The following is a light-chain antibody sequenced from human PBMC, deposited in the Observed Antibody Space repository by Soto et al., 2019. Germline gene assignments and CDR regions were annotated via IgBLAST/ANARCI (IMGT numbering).Light chain of an antibody. Sequence: EMVMTQSPATLSVSPGERATLSCRASQSVSSNLAWYQHKPGQAPRLLIYGASTRATGIPARFGGSGSGTEFTLTISSLQSEDFAVYYCQQYNDWPFTFGPGTKVDIK. J-gene: IGKJ3*01. CDR3: QQYNDWPFT. V-gene: IGKV3-15*01. CDR2: GAS. CDR1: QSVSSN.